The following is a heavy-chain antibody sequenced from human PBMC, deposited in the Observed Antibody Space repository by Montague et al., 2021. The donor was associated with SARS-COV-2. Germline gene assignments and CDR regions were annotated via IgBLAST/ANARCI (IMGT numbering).Heavy chain of an antibody. CDR3: ARPLNLYYYGSGNYSSWFDP. V-gene: IGHV4-39*01. D-gene: IGHD3-10*01. CDR1: GGSISSSSYY. J-gene: IGHJ5*02. CDR2: IYYSGST. Sequence: SETLSLTCTVSGGSISSSSYYWGWIRQPPGKGLEWIGSIYYSGSTYYNPSLKSRVTISVDTSKNQFSLKLSSVTAADTAVYYCARPLNLYYYGSGNYSSWFDPWGQGTLVTVSS.